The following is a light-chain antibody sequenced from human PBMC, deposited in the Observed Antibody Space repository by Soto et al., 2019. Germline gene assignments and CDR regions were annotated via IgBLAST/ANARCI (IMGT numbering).Light chain of an antibody. V-gene: IGLV2-8*01. CDR1: SSDVGGYNY. Sequence: QSVLTQPPSASGSPGQSVAIPCTGTSSDVGGYNYVSWYQQHPGKAPNLMIYEVNKRPSGVPDRFSGSKSGNTASLTVSGLQAEDEADYYCSSYAGSSNVFGTGNKV. CDR3: SSYAGSSNV. J-gene: IGLJ1*01. CDR2: EVN.